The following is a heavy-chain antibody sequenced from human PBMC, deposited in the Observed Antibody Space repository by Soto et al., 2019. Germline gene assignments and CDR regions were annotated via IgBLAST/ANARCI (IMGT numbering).Heavy chain of an antibody. D-gene: IGHD1-26*01. CDR1: GGTFSSYS. CDR3: ARDGGKHSGGIDY. Sequence: QVQLVQSGAEVKKPGSSVKVSCKASGGTFSSYSINWVRQAPGQGLEWMGEMIPIFGTANYAQKFQGRVTITADETTSTAYMELSSLRSKDTAVYYCARDGGKHSGGIDYWGQGTLVTVSS. CDR2: MIPIFGTA. J-gene: IGHJ4*02. V-gene: IGHV1-69*01.